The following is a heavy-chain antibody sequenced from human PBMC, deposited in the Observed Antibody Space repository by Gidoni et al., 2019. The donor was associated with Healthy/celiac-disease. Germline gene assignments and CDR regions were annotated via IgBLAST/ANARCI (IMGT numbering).Heavy chain of an antibody. CDR2: INAGNGNT. CDR1: GYTCTSYA. V-gene: IGHV1-3*01. CDR3: AREDENYFVY. J-gene: IGHJ4*02. Sequence: QVQLVQSGAEVKKPGASDKVSCKASGYTCTSYAMHWVRQAPGQRLEWMGWINAGNGNTKYSQKFQGRVTITRDTSASTAYMELSSLRSDDTAVYYCAREDENYFVYWGQGTLVTVSS.